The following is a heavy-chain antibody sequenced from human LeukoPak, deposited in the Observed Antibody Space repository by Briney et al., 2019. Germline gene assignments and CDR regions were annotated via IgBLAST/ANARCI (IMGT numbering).Heavy chain of an antibody. J-gene: IGHJ6*04. CDR1: GFDLNNYA. Sequence: GGSLRLSCAASGFDLNNYAMHWVRQAPGKGLEWVTLISYSGDNTYYADSVKGRLTFSRDKSKNTLYLQMNSLRPEDSAVYFCASDPRDGGQNVWGKGTPVTVSS. V-gene: IGHV3-30*04. CDR2: ISYSGDNT. CDR3: ASDPRDGGQNV. D-gene: IGHD5-24*01.